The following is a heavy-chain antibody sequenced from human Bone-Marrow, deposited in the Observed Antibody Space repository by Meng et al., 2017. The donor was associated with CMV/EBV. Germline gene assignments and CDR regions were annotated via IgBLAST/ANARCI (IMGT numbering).Heavy chain of an antibody. CDR1: GFTFSSYA. D-gene: IGHD2-2*01. CDR3: ARYIVVVPAATTIPYYYYGMDV. V-gene: IGHV3-30*04. CDR2: ISYDGSNK. J-gene: IGHJ6*02. Sequence: GGSLRLSCAASGFTFSSYAMHWVRQAPGKGLEWVAVISYDGSNKYYADSVKGRFTISRDNSKNTLYLQMNSLRAEDTAVYYCARYIVVVPAATTIPYYYYGMDVWGQGTTVTVSS.